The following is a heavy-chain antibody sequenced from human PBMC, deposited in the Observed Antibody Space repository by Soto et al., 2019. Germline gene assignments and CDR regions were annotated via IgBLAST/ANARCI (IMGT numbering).Heavy chain of an antibody. V-gene: IGHV1-18*01. CDR3: ARDSGYCSSTSCYDVGWFDP. CDR2: ISAYNGKT. D-gene: IGHD2-2*01. Sequence: QVQLVQSGAEVKKPGASVKVSCKASGYTFTSYGISWVRQAPGQGLEWMGWISAYNGKTNYAQKLQGRVTRTTDTATSPAYMKLRSLRSDDTAVYYCARDSGYCSSTSCYDVGWFDPWGQGTLVTVSS. CDR1: GYTFTSYG. J-gene: IGHJ5*02.